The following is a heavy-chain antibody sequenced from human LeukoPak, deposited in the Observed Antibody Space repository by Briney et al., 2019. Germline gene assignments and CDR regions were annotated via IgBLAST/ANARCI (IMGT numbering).Heavy chain of an antibody. Sequence: GGSLRLSCAASGFTFGSSYMHWVRQVPGKGLVWVSRINSDGSNTNYADSVKGRFTISRDNSKNTLYLQVNSLRAEDTAVYYCAKWGDYDILTGYYVPDYWGQGTLVTVSS. CDR1: GFTFGSSY. V-gene: IGHV3-74*01. CDR2: INSDGSNT. CDR3: AKWGDYDILTGYYVPDY. J-gene: IGHJ4*02. D-gene: IGHD3-9*01.